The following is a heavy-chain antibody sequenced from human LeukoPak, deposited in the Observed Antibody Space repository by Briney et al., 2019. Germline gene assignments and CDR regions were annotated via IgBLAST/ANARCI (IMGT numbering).Heavy chain of an antibody. CDR1: GYTFTGYY. CDR3: ARDTRYYYDSSAYYRSDAFDI. V-gene: IGHV1-2*02. Sequence: GASVKVSCKASGYTFTGYYIHWVRQAPGQGLEWMAWINPNSGGTNYAQKFQGRVTMTRDTSISTAYMELSRLRSDDATVYYCARDTRYYYDSSAYYRSDAFDIWGQGTMVTVSS. J-gene: IGHJ3*02. D-gene: IGHD3-22*01. CDR2: INPNSGGT.